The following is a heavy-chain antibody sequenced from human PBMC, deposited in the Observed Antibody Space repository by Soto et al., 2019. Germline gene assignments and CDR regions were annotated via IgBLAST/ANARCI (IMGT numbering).Heavy chain of an antibody. J-gene: IGHJ3*01. CDR2: IVSYGNRK. D-gene: IGHD3-9*01. V-gene: IGHV3-33*01. Sequence: GSLGIACSAPGFTFSRYGFHWVRPAPGKGLEWVAVIVSYGNRKFHADSVEVRFTISRDNSKDTLYLQMNSLRAEDTAVYYCARDDAFEKENGFDVWGQGTMVTVSS. CDR1: GFTFSRYG. CDR3: ARDDAFEKENGFDV.